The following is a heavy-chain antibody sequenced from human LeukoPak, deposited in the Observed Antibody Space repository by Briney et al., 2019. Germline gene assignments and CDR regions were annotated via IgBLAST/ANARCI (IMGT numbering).Heavy chain of an antibody. D-gene: IGHD6-13*01. CDR2: LSSRSNYI. CDR3: ARAIISSSYMDV. CDR1: GFTFSSYS. J-gene: IGHJ6*02. Sequence: GGSLRLSCAASGFTFSSYSMNWVRQAPGKGLEWVSSLSSRSNYISYADAVKGRFTISRDNAKNSLYLQMNSLRAEDTAVYYCARAIISSSYMDVWGQGTTVTVSS. V-gene: IGHV3-21*01.